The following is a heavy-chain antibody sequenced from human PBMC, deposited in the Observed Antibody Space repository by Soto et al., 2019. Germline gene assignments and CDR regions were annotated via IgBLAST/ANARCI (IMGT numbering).Heavy chain of an antibody. CDR3: AKESGVDSSSGLFDY. CDR1: GFTFSSYG. Sequence: GGSLRLSCAASGFTFSSYGMHWVRQAPGKGLEWVAVISYDGSNKYYADSVKGRFTISRDNSKNTLYLQMNSLRTEDTAVFYCAKESGVDSSSGLFDYWGQGTLVTVSS. V-gene: IGHV3-30*18. J-gene: IGHJ4*02. D-gene: IGHD6-6*01. CDR2: ISYDGSNK.